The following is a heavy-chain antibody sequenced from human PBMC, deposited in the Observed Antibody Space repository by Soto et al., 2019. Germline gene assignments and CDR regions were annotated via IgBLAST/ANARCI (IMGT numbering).Heavy chain of an antibody. CDR3: ARGGGYFDWLLFASPPYWFDP. CDR1: GYTFTSYG. Sequence: ASVKVSCKASGYTFTSYGISWVRQAPGQGLEWMGWISAYNGNTNYAQKLQGRVTMTTDTSTSTAYMELRSLISDDTAVYYCARGGGYFDWLLFASPPYWFDPWGQGTLVTVSS. CDR2: ISAYNGNT. V-gene: IGHV1-18*04. D-gene: IGHD3-9*01. J-gene: IGHJ5*02.